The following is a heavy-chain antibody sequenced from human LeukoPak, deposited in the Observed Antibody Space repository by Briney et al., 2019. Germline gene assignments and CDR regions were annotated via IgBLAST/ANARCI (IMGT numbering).Heavy chain of an antibody. CDR2: IYYSGST. D-gene: IGHD6-13*01. Sequence: SETLSLTCTVSGGSISSSSYYWGWIRQPPGKGLEWIGSIYYSGSTYYNPSLKSRVTISVDTSKNQFSLKLSSVTAADTAVYYCAREGVAAAGSTFDYWGQGTLVTVSS. J-gene: IGHJ4*02. CDR3: AREGVAAAGSTFDY. V-gene: IGHV4-39*07. CDR1: GGSISSSSYY.